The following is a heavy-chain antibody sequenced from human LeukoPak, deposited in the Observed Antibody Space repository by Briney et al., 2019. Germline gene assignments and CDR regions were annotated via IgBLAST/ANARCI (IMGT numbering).Heavy chain of an antibody. J-gene: IGHJ6*02. CDR1: GFTFSSYW. V-gene: IGHV3-7*01. CDR3: AKVYCSSTSCYDPPYYYYYGMDV. CDR2: IKQDGSEK. D-gene: IGHD2-2*01. Sequence: GGSLRLSCAASGFTFSSYWMSWVRQAPGKGLEWVANIKQDGSEKYYVDSVKGRFTISRDNAKNSLYLQMNSLRAEDTAVYYCAKVYCSSTSCYDPPYYYYYGMDVWGQGTTVTVSS.